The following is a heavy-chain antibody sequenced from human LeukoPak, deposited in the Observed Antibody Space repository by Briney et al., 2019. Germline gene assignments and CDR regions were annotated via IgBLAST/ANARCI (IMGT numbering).Heavy chain of an antibody. CDR2: IIPIFGTA. CDR3: AGGGVVKGAAFDI. J-gene: IGHJ3*02. Sequence: VASVKLSCKASGGTFSSYAISWVRQAPGQGLEWMGGIIPIFGTANYAQKFQGRVTITADESTSTAYMELSSLRSEDTAVYYCAGGGVVKGAAFDIWGQGTMVTVSS. CDR1: GGTFSSYA. V-gene: IGHV1-69*01. D-gene: IGHD3-3*01.